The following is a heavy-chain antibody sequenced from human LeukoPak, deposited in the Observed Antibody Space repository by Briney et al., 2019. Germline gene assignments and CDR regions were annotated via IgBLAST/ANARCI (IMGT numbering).Heavy chain of an antibody. CDR2: ISYDGSNK. D-gene: IGHD3-3*01. CDR1: GFTFSSYA. V-gene: IGHV3-30-3*01. Sequence: PGGSLRLSCAASGFTFSSYAMHWVRQAPGKGLEWVAVISYDGSNKYYADSVKGRFTISRDNSKNTLYLQMNSLRAEDTAVYYCARPYDFWSGYQGDAFDIWGQGTMVTVSS. CDR3: ARPYDFWSGYQGDAFDI. J-gene: IGHJ3*02.